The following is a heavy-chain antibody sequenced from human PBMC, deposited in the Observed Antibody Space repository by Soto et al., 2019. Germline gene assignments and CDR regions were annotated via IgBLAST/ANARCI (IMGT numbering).Heavy chain of an antibody. V-gene: IGHV5-51*01. CDR1: GYSFTSYW. CDR2: IYPGDSDT. CDR3: ARIRLYYYDSSGYPEPYYFDY. J-gene: IGHJ4*02. Sequence: GESLKISCKGSGYSFTSYWIGWVRQMPGKGLEWMGIIYPGDSDTRYSPSFQGQVTISADKSISTAYLQWSSLKASDTAMYYCARIRLYYYDSSGYPEPYYFDYWGQGTLVTVSS. D-gene: IGHD3-22*01.